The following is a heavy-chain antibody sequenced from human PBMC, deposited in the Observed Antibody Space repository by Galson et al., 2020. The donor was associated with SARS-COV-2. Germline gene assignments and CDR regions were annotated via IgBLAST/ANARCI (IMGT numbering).Heavy chain of an antibody. Sequence: GESLKISCAASGFTFSNYAIHWVRQAPGKGPEWVAVISYDGYNKYYEDSVKGRFTISRDDSKNTLYLQMNSLRAADTAVYYCARARDGYNHFDYWGQGTLVTVSS. CDR2: ISYDGYNK. CDR1: GFTFSNYA. V-gene: IGHV3-30-3*01. J-gene: IGHJ4*02. D-gene: IGHD5-12*01. CDR3: ARARDGYNHFDY.